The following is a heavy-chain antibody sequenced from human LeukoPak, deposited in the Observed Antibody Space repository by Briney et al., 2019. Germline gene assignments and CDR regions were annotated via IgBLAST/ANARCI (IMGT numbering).Heavy chain of an antibody. Sequence: SETLSLTCTVSGGSISSGGYYWSWIRQHPGKGLEWIGYIYYSGSTYYNPSLKSRVTISVDTSKNQFSLKLSSVTAADTAVYYCARGGYCSGGSCYFTTRTPPKLYYYYYGMDVWGQGTTVTVSS. CDR1: GGSISSGGYY. D-gene: IGHD2-15*01. CDR2: IYYSGST. J-gene: IGHJ6*02. V-gene: IGHV4-31*03. CDR3: ARGGYCSGGSCYFTTRTPPKLYYYYYGMDV.